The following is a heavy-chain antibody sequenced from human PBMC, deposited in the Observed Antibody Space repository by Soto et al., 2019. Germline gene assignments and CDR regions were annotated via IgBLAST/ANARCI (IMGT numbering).Heavy chain of an antibody. J-gene: IGHJ4*02. D-gene: IGHD6-13*01. Sequence: QVQLVQSGAEVKKPGASVKVSCKASGYTFTSYYMHWVRQAPGQGLEWMGIINPSGGSTSYAQKFQGRVTMTRDTSTSTDYMELSSLRSEDTAVYYCARIAGIAAAGIEGDYDYWGQGTLVTVSS. CDR1: GYTFTSYY. CDR2: INPSGGST. V-gene: IGHV1-46*03. CDR3: ARIAGIAAAGIEGDYDY.